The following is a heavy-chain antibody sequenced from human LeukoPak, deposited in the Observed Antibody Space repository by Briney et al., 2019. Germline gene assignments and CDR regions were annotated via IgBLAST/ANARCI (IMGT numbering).Heavy chain of an antibody. CDR2: INPRGGST. V-gene: IGHV1-46*01. D-gene: IGHD4-17*01. J-gene: IGHJ4*02. CDR3: ARDGGHYGDSYS. Sequence: ASVKVSCKASGYTFTNYHMHWVRQAPGQGLEWMGIINPRGGSTTYAQKIQGRVTMTSDTSTGTFYMQLSSLTSEDTAVYYCARDGGHYGDSYSWGQGTQVTVPA. CDR1: GYTFTNYH.